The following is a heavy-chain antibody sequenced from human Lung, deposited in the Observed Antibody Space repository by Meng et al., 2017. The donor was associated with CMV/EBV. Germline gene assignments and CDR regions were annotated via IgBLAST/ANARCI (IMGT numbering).Heavy chain of an antibody. CDR1: GDSITNHNW. D-gene: IGHD3-10*01. V-gene: IGHV4-4*02. Sequence: QVQCRGSGPALGKPSETLSPPCAASGDSITNHNWWAWVRQPPGKGLEWIGEIPHRGSSAYNPSLKSRVSMSIDKSKNQFSLKLTSVTAADTAVYHCLRRSGGSVWGQGTLVTVSS. CDR3: LRRSGGSV. J-gene: IGHJ1*01. CDR2: IPHRGSS.